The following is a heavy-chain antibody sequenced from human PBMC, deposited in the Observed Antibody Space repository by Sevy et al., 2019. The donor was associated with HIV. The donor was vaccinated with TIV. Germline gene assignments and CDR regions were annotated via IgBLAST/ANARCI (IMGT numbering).Heavy chain of an antibody. D-gene: IGHD3-22*01. CDR2: IWYDGSNK. V-gene: IGHV3-33*01. J-gene: IGHJ6*02. CDR1: GFTFSSYG. Sequence: GGSLRLSCAASGFTFSSYGMHWVRQAPGKGLEWVAVIWYDGSNKYYADSVKGRFTISRDNSKNTLYRQMNSLRAEDTAVYYCARVGYYYDSSGYHLLGYYGMDVWGQGTTVTVSS. CDR3: ARVGYYYDSSGYHLLGYYGMDV.